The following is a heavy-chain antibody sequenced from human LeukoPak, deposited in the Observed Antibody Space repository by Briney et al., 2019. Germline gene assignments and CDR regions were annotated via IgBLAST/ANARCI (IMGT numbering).Heavy chain of an antibody. D-gene: IGHD5-12*01. J-gene: IGHJ4*02. CDR3: ARGESGYDPIDY. Sequence: KPSETLSLTCAVYGGSFSGYYWSWIRQPPGKGLEWIGEINHSGSTNYNPSLKSRVTISVDTSKNQFSLKLSSVTAADTAVYYCARGESGYDPIDYWGQGTLVTVSS. V-gene: IGHV4-34*01. CDR1: GGSFSGYY. CDR2: INHSGST.